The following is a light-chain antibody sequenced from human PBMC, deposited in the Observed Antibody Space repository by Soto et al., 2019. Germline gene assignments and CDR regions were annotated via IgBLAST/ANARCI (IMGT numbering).Light chain of an antibody. J-gene: IGKJ2*01. CDR3: QQYGSSPPYT. CDR2: GAS. V-gene: IGKV3-20*01. Sequence: EIVLTQSPGTLSLSPGERATLSCRASQSVSSTYLALYQQKPGQAPRLLLYGASSRATGIPDRFSGSGSGTDFTLTISRLEPEDFAVYYCQQYGSSPPYTFGQGTKLEIK. CDR1: QSVSSTY.